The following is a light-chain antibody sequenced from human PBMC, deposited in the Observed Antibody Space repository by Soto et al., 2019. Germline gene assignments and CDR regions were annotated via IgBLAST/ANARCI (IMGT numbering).Light chain of an antibody. CDR1: QSVSSNY. J-gene: IGKJ4*01. V-gene: IGKV3-20*01. Sequence: EIVMTQSPATLSESPGQRATLSCRASQSVSSNYLAWYQQKPGQAPRLLIYGASSRATGIPDRFSGSGSGTDFTLTISRLEPEDCAVYYCQQYGSSPLTFGGGTKVDIK. CDR3: QQYGSSPLT. CDR2: GAS.